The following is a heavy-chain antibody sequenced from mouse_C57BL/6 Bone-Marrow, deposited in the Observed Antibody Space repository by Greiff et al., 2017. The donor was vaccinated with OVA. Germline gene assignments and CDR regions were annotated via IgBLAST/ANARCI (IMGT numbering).Heavy chain of an antibody. CDR2: IDPETGGT. CDR3: TRALGAY. J-gene: IGHJ3*01. D-gene: IGHD4-1*01. CDR1: GYTFTDYE. Sequence: QVQLQQSGAELVRPGASVTLSCKASGYTFTDYEMHWVKQTPVHGLEWIGAIDPETGGTAYNQKFKGKAILTADKSASTAYMELRSLTSEDSAVYYCTRALGAYWGQGTLVTVSA. V-gene: IGHV1-15*01.